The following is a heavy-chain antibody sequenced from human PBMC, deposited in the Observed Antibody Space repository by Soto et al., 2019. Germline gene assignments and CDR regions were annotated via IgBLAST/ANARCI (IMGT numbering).Heavy chain of an antibody. V-gene: IGHV1-18*01. CDR2: ISAYNGDT. J-gene: IGHJ5*02. CDR1: GYTFTSYG. Sequence: VASVKVSCKASGYTFTSYGISWVRQAPGQGLEWMGWISAYNGDTNYAQKLQGRVTMTTDTSTSTAYMELRSLRSDDTAVYYCARAVGIVVVPAAISFDPWGQGTLVTVSS. D-gene: IGHD2-2*01. CDR3: ARAVGIVVVPAAISFDP.